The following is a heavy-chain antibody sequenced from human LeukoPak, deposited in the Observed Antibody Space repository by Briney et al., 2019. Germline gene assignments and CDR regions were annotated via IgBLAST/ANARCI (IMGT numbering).Heavy chain of an antibody. CDR2: ISPNGVIT. V-gene: IGHV3-23*01. J-gene: IGHJ4*02. CDR1: GFTFSSHG. Sequence: GGSLRLSCAASGFTFSSHGMNWVRQAPGKGLEWVSGISPNGVITYYADSVKGRFTISRDNSKSTLYLEMNSLRAEDTAIYYCAKNPLVSGTIYFDSWGQGTLLTVSS. D-gene: IGHD6-19*01. CDR3: AKNPLVSGTIYFDS.